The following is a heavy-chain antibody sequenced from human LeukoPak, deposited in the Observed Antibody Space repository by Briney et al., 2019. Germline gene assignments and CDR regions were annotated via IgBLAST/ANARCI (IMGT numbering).Heavy chain of an antibody. CDR3: ATATVTHTRDP. CDR2: MNPYSDAL. J-gene: IGHJ5*02. V-gene: IGHV1-2*02. Sequence: ASVKVSCQASGYTVSDFYLHWVRQAPGHELEWMGWMNPYSDALIHAERFQGRVIMTWDTSTGTAYLELTRLTPDDTAVYYCATATVTHTRDPWGQGTLVTVSS. CDR1: GYTVSDFY. D-gene: IGHD1-1*01.